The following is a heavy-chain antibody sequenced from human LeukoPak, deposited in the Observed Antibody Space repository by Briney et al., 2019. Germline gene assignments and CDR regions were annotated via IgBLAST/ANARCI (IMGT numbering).Heavy chain of an antibody. J-gene: IGHJ3*02. Sequence: SETLSLTCTVSGGSISSYYWSWIRQPPGKGLEWIGYIYYSGSTNYNPSLKSRVTISVDTSKNQFSLKLSSVTAADTAVYYCARDRDGYASDAFDIWGQGTMVTVSS. CDR1: GGSISSYY. V-gene: IGHV4-59*01. CDR3: ARDRDGYASDAFDI. CDR2: IYYSGST. D-gene: IGHD5-12*01.